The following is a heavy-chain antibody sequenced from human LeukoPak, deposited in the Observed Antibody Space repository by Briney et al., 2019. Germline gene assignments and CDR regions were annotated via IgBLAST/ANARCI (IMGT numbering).Heavy chain of an antibody. Sequence: SVKVSCKASGGTFSSYAISWVRQAPGQGLEWMGGIIPIFGTANYAQKFQSRVTITADESTSTAYMELSSLRSEDTAVYYCARGEKIAAAGADYYYYGMDVWGQGTTVTVSS. CDR2: IIPIFGTA. J-gene: IGHJ6*02. D-gene: IGHD6-13*01. CDR1: GGTFSSYA. V-gene: IGHV1-69*13. CDR3: ARGEKIAAAGADYYYYGMDV.